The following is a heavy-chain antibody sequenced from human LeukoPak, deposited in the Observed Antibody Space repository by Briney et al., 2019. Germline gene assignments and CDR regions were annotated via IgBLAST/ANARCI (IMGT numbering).Heavy chain of an antibody. V-gene: IGHV5-51*01. D-gene: IGHD3-22*01. J-gene: IGHJ4*02. CDR2: IYPGDSDT. Sequence: SGESLKISCKGSVYSFTSYWIGWVRQMPGKGLEWMGIIYPGDSDTRYSPSFQGQVTISADKSISTAYLQWSSLKASDTAMYYCARLYYYDSSGYYWGYYFDYWGQGTLVTVSS. CDR3: ARLYYYDSSGYYWGYYFDY. CDR1: VYSFTSYW.